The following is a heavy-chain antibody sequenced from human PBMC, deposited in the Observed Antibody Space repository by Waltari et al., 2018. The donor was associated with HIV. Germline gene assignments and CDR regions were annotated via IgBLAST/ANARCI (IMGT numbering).Heavy chain of an antibody. CDR3: AREGIVAAPFDF. J-gene: IGHJ4*02. CDR1: GFIFRDFA. D-gene: IGHD2-15*01. Sequence: QVQQVESGGGLVQPGGSLRLSCAAPGFIFRDFAIHWVRQAPGKGREWVAVISRDGSSKYYADSVQGRFTISRDNSKNSLHLHMNSLRPKDTAVYYCAREGIVAAPFDFWGLGTLVTVSS. V-gene: IGHV3-30*01. CDR2: ISRDGSSK.